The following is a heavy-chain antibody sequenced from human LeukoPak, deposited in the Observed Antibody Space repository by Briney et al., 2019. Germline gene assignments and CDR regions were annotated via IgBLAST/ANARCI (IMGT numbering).Heavy chain of an antibody. CDR3: ARAQRPHCSGGSCYSFILQH. J-gene: IGHJ1*01. D-gene: IGHD2-15*01. CDR2: ISYDGSNK. Sequence: GSLGLSCAASGFTFSSYSMHWVRQAPGKGLEWVAVISYDGSNKYYADSVKGRFTISRDNSKNTLYLQMNSLRAEDTAVYYCARAQRPHCSGGSCYSFILQHWGQGTLVTVSS. CDR1: GFTFSSYS. V-gene: IGHV3-30-3*01.